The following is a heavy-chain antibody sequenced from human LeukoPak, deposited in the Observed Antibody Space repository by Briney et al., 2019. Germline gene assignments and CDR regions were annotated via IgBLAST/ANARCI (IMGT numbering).Heavy chain of an antibody. CDR2: IYYSGGT. J-gene: IGHJ4*02. Sequence: PSETLSLTCTVSGGSISSGGYYWSWIRQHPGTGLEWIGYIYYSGGTYYNPSLKSRVTISVDTSKNQFSLKLSSVTAADTAVYYCARDLRFLEWYELIYWGQGTLVTVSS. D-gene: IGHD3-3*01. CDR1: GGSISSGGYY. V-gene: IGHV4-31*03. CDR3: ARDLRFLEWYELIY.